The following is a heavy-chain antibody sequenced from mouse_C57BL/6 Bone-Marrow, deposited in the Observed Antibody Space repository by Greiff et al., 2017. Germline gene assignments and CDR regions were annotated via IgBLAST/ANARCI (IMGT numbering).Heavy chain of an antibody. J-gene: IGHJ3*01. CDR1: GYSFTGYY. CDR3: AGSGNYGVAY. V-gene: IGHV1-42*01. Sequence: EVQLQQSGPELVKPGASVKISCKASGYSFTGYYMNWVKQSPEKSLEWIGEINPSTGGTTYNQKFKAKATLTVDKPSSTAYMQLKSLTSDDSAVYYCAGSGNYGVAYWGQGTLVTVSA. D-gene: IGHD2-1*01. CDR2: INPSTGGT.